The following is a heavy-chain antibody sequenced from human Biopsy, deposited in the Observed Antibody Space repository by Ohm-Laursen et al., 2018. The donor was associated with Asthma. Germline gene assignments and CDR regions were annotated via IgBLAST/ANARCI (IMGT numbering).Heavy chain of an antibody. D-gene: IGHD6-19*01. J-gene: IGHJ4*02. Sequence: SQTLSLTCTVSLASIDTGGSSGGYYWSWIRQTPGKGLEWMGYIYHSGDTYYNPSLKSRLIISLDTSKNQFSLNLSSVTAADTALYFCARGGWQVGGFDSWGRGTPVTVSS. CDR3: ARGGWQVGGFDS. CDR2: IYHSGDT. V-gene: IGHV4-31*03. CDR1: LASIDTGGSSGGYY.